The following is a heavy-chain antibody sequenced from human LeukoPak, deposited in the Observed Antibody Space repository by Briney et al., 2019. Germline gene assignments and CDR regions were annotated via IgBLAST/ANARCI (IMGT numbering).Heavy chain of an antibody. CDR3: ARGPHIVVVATGLPHWFDP. J-gene: IGHJ5*02. V-gene: IGHV1-18*01. CDR2: ISAYNGNT. CDR1: GYTFTSYG. D-gene: IGHD2-2*01. Sequence: ASVKVSCKASGYTFTSYGISWVRQAPGQGLEWMGWISAYNGNTNYAQKLQGRVTMTTDTSTSTAYMDLTSLRSDDTAVYYCARGPHIVVVATGLPHWFDPWGQGTLVTVSP.